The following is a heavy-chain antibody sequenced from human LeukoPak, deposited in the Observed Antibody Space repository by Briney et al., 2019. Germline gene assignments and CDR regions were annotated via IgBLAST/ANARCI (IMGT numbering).Heavy chain of an antibody. CDR1: GFTFTSYS. V-gene: IGHV3-21*01. Sequence: GGSLRLSCAASGFTFTSYSSTWVRQAPGKGLEWVSSISSDSTYIYYADSVKGRFTISRDNSKNTLYLQMNSLRAEDTAVYYCAKDLVPGGYCSGGSCYLSPFDYWGQGTLVTVSS. CDR3: AKDLVPGGYCSGGSCYLSPFDY. D-gene: IGHD2-15*01. CDR2: ISSDSTYI. J-gene: IGHJ4*02.